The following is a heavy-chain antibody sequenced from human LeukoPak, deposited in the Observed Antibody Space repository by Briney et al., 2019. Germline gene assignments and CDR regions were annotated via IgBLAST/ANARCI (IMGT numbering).Heavy chain of an antibody. CDR2: ISSSSSYI. CDR3: ARDPLSNEYYYEH. D-gene: IGHD1-1*01. J-gene: IGHJ4*02. Sequence: PGGSLRLSCAASGFTFSSYSMNWVRQAPGKGLEWVSSISSSSSYIYYADSVKGRFTISRDNAKNSLYLQMNSLRAEDTAVYYCARDPLSNEYYYEHWGQGTLVTVSS. CDR1: GFTFSSYS. V-gene: IGHV3-21*01.